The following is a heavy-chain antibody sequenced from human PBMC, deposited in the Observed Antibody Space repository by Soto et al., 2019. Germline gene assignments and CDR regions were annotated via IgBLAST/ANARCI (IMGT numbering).Heavy chain of an antibody. CDR3: AKEGGLSGSYYISSSYYFDY. CDR1: GFTFSNYG. Sequence: QVQLVESGGGVVQPGRSLRLSCAASGFTFSNYGMHWVRQAPGKGLEWVAIISYDGSNTYYADSVKGRFTISRDNSKNTLYLQMNSLRVEDTSVYYCAKEGGLSGSYYISSSYYFDYWGQGTLVTVSS. CDR2: ISYDGSNT. J-gene: IGHJ4*02. V-gene: IGHV3-30*18. D-gene: IGHD1-26*01.